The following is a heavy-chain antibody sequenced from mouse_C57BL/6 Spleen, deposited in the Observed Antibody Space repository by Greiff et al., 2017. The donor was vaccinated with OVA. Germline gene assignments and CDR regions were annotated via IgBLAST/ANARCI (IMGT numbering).Heavy chain of an antibody. CDR2: IYPRSGNT. Sequence: QVTLKESGAELARPGASVKLSCKASGYTFTSYGISWVKQRTGQGLEWIGEIYPRSGNTYYNEKFKGKATLTADKSSSTGYMELRSLTSEDSAVYFWAQERGEGYAMDYWGQGTSVTVSS. J-gene: IGHJ4*01. CDR1: GYTFTSYG. CDR3: AQERGEGYAMDY. V-gene: IGHV1-81*01.